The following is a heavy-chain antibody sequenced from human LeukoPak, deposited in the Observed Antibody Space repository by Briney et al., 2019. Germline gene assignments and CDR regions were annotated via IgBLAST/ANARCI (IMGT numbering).Heavy chain of an antibody. Sequence: GASVKVSCKASVYTFTGYYIYWVRQAPGQGLEWMGWINPNSGATKYAQKFQGRVTMTRDTSISTAYMDLSSLKSDDTALYYCESGYTLLRDWGQGTLVTVSS. CDR3: ESGYTLLRD. CDR1: VYTFTGYY. V-gene: IGHV1-2*02. D-gene: IGHD1-26*01. J-gene: IGHJ4*02. CDR2: INPNSGAT.